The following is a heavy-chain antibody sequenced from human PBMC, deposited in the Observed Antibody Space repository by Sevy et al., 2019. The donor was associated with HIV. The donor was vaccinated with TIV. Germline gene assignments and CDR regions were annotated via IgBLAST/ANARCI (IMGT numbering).Heavy chain of an antibody. V-gene: IGHV3-30*01. J-gene: IGHJ4*02. CDR3: ARDRSTTWINYFFDF. Sequence: GGSLRLSCAASGFTFSNYAIHWVRQAPGKGLEWVAVVSYDGSKKYYADSVKGRFTISRDNSKNTLYLQMDSLRVVDTAVYYCARDRSTTWINYFFDFWGQGTLVTVSS. CDR2: VSYDGSKK. D-gene: IGHD2-2*01. CDR1: GFTFSNYA.